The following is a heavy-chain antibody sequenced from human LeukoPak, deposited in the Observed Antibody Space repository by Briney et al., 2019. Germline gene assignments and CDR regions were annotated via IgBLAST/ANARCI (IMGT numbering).Heavy chain of an antibody. CDR2: IYSGGST. CDR3: ASLWFGESVPFDY. D-gene: IGHD3-10*01. Sequence: PGGSLRLSCAASGFTFSSYGMSWVRQAPGKGLEWVSVIYSGGSTYYADSVKGRFTISRDNSKNTLYLQMNSLRAEDTAVYYCASLWFGESVPFDYWGQGTLVTVSS. V-gene: IGHV3-66*01. CDR1: GFTFSSYG. J-gene: IGHJ4*02.